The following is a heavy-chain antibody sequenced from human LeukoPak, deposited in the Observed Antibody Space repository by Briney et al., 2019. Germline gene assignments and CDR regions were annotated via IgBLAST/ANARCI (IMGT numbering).Heavy chain of an antibody. CDR3: ARDYKYAFDN. V-gene: IGHV3-48*01. CDR1: GFTFSDYS. D-gene: IGHD5-24*01. Sequence: PGGSLRLSCAASGFTFSDYSMNWVRQAPGKGLEWISYIGIDSGNTNYADSVKGRFTISGDKAKNSLYLQMNSLRVEDTAAYYCARDYKYAFDNWGQGTLVTVSS. CDR2: IGIDSGNT. J-gene: IGHJ4*02.